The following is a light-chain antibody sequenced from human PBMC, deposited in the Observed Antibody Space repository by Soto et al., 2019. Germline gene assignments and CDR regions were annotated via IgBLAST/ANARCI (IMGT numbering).Light chain of an antibody. V-gene: IGKV3D-20*01. CDR2: DGS. CDR3: QQYDNSAPIS. CDR1: QSVRSSY. Sequence: EIVLTQSPATLSLSPGDRATLSCGASQSVRSSYVAWYQQKAGLAPRLLIYDGSSRASGIPDRFSGSGSGTDFSLTIGSLEPEDFAVYYCQQYDNSAPISFGGGTKVEMK. J-gene: IGKJ4*01.